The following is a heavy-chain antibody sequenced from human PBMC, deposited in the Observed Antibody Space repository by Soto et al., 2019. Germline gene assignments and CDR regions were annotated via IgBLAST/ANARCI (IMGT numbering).Heavy chain of an antibody. CDR1: GGSIRSGSHY. D-gene: IGHD3-16*01. Sequence: SETLSLTXTVSGGSIRSGSHYWSWIRQHPGKGLEWIGYIYYSGSTYYNPSLKSRITISISTSKNQFSLKLTSVTAADTAVYYCAREGGDGIDYWGQGALVTVSS. V-gene: IGHV4-31*02. CDR3: AREGGDGIDY. CDR2: IYYSGST. J-gene: IGHJ4*02.